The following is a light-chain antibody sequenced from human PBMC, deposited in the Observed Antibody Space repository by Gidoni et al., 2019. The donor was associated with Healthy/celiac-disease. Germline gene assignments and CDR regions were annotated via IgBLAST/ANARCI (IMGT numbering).Light chain of an antibody. Sequence: DIQMTQSPSSLSASVGDRVTITCQASQDISNYLNWYQQKPGKAPKLLIYDASNLETGVPSRFSGSGSGTDFTFTISSLQPEDIATYYCQKYDNLPPFTFGGGTKVEIK. J-gene: IGKJ4*01. V-gene: IGKV1-33*01. CDR1: QDISNY. CDR2: DAS. CDR3: QKYDNLPPFT.